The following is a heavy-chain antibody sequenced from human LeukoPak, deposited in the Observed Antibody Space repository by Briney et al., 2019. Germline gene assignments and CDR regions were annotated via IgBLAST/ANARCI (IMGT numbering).Heavy chain of an antibody. Sequence: GASVKVSCKASGYTFTSYGISWVRQAPGQGLEWMGWISAYNGNTNYAQKLQGRVTMTTDTSTSTAYKELRSLRSDDTAVYYCARGYYDSSGYAPYYYYYYYMDVWGKGTTVTVSS. J-gene: IGHJ6*03. D-gene: IGHD3-22*01. V-gene: IGHV1-18*01. CDR2: ISAYNGNT. CDR1: GYTFTSYG. CDR3: ARGYYDSSGYAPYYYYYYYMDV.